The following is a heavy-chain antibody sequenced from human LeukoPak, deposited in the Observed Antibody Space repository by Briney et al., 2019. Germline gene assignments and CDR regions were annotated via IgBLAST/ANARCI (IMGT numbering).Heavy chain of an antibody. CDR3: ARDSPRGYSYGYHDY. CDR1: GFTFSNYA. CDR2: ISGSGTGV. D-gene: IGHD5-18*01. V-gene: IGHV3-23*01. Sequence: GGSLRLSCAASGFTFSNYAMNWVRQAPGKGLEWVSGISGSGTGVYYADSVKGRFTISRDNSSNTLYLQMNSLRAEDTAVYYCARDSPRGYSYGYHDYWGQGTLVTVSS. J-gene: IGHJ4*02.